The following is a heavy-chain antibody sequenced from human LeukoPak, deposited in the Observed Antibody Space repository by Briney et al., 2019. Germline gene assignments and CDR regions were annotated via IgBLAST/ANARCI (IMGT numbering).Heavy chain of an antibody. Sequence: PSETLSLTCTVSGGSISSYYWSWIRQPPRKGLEWIGEINHSGSTNYNPSLKSRVTISVDTSKNQFSLKLSSVTAADTAVYYCALANSSSWYFDYWGQGTLVTVSS. V-gene: IGHV4-34*01. J-gene: IGHJ4*02. CDR2: INHSGST. CDR3: ALANSSSWYFDY. CDR1: GGSISSYY. D-gene: IGHD6-13*01.